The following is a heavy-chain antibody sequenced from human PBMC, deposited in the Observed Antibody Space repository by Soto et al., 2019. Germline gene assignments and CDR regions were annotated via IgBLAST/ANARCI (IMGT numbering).Heavy chain of an antibody. D-gene: IGHD3-3*01. CDR3: ARGRGYYDFWSGSGSYYYYGIDV. Sequence: SETLSLTCAVYGGSFSGYYWSWIRQPPGKGLEWIGEINHSGSTNYNPSLKSRVTISVDTSKNQFSLKLSSVTAADTAVYYCARGRGYYDFWSGSGSYYYYGIDVCGQGPTVTVYS. J-gene: IGHJ6*02. CDR2: INHSGST. V-gene: IGHV4-34*01. CDR1: GGSFSGYY.